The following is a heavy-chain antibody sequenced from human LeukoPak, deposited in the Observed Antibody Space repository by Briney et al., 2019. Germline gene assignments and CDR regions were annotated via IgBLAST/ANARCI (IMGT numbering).Heavy chain of an antibody. CDR2: ISSSSSYI. Sequence: PGGSLRLSCAASGFTFSSYSMNWVRQAPGKGLEWVSSISSSSSYIYYADSVKGRFTISRDNAKNSLYLQMNSLRAEDTAVYYYARGHLHYYGSGRPPGWGQGTLVTVSS. V-gene: IGHV3-21*01. J-gene: IGHJ4*02. D-gene: IGHD3-10*01. CDR3: ARGHLHYYGSGRPPG. CDR1: GFTFSSYS.